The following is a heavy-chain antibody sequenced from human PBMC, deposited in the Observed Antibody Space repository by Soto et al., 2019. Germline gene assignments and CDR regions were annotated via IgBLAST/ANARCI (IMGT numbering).Heavy chain of an antibody. V-gene: IGHV4-39*07. CDR1: GGSISSSSYY. CDR3: ARGIPMIVVAKASGWFDP. CDR2: INHSGST. D-gene: IGHD3-22*01. J-gene: IGHJ5*02. Sequence: SETLSLTCTVSGGSISSSSYYWGWIRQPPGKGLEWIGEINHSGSTNYNPSLKSRVTISVDTSKNQFSLKLSSVTAADTAVYYCARGIPMIVVAKASGWFDPWGQGTLVTVSS.